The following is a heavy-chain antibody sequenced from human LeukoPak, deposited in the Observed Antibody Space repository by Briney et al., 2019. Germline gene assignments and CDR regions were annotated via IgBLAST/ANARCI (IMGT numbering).Heavy chain of an antibody. CDR3: ARGAPGSYCSGGSCPYFDY. CDR2: VNPNSGHT. CDR1: GYTFTSYD. D-gene: IGHD2-15*01. Sequence: ASVKVSCKASGYTFTSYDVNWVRQATGQGLEWMGWVNPNSGHTGYAQKFQGRVTMTTNTSISTAYMELSSLRSEDTAVYYCARGAPGSYCSGGSCPYFDYWGQGALVSVSS. V-gene: IGHV1-8*01. J-gene: IGHJ4*02.